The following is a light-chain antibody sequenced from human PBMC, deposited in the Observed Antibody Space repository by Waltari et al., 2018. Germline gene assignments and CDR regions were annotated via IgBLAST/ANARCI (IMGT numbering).Light chain of an antibody. V-gene: IGKV1-9*01. CDR2: AAS. Sequence: IQLTQSPSSLSSSVGDRVTITCRASQGMSSDLACHQQKPGKAPKLLIYAASTLHSGVPSRCSGGGSGIDFTLTISSLQPEEFATYYCQQLNSYPVTFGGGTKVEIK. J-gene: IGKJ4*01. CDR3: QQLNSYPVT. CDR1: QGMSSD.